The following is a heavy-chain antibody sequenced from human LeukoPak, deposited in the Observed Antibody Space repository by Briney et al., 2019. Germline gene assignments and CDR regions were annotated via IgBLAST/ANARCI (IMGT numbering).Heavy chain of an antibody. CDR2: IYSTGST. J-gene: IGHJ4*02. V-gene: IGHV4-4*07. D-gene: IGHD3-22*01. CDR1: AGSISGYY. Sequence: SETLSLTCTVSAGSISGYYWSWIRQPAGKALEWIGRIYSTGSTNYNPSLKSRVTISVDTSKSQFSLKLTSVTAADTAVYYCARRRYTSGYLDYWGQGTLVTVSS. CDR3: ARRRYTSGYLDY.